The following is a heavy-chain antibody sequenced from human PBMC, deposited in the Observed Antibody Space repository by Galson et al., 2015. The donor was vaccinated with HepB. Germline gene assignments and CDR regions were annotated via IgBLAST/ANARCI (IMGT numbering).Heavy chain of an antibody. V-gene: IGHV1-46*03. Sequence: SVKVSCKVVGYSLSELSMHWVRQAPGPGLEWMGMINPRAGTPKYAQKFQGRVTMTRDTSTSTIYMELSSLRSEDTAVYYCARFSSGARVYFFDYWGQGTLVTVSS. CDR3: ARFSSGARVYFFDY. CDR2: INPRAGTP. J-gene: IGHJ4*02. CDR1: GYSLSELS. D-gene: IGHD2/OR15-2a*01.